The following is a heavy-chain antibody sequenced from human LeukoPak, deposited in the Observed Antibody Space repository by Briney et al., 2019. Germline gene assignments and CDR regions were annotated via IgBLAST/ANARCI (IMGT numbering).Heavy chain of an antibody. CDR3: ATGRQWLAYYYMDV. V-gene: IGHV4-34*01. Sequence: TPSETVSLPCAVYGGSFSGYYWSWIRQPPGKGLEWIGEINHSGSTNYNPSLKSRVTISVDTSKNQFSLKLSSVTAADTAVYYCATGRQWLAYYYMDVWGKGTTVTVSS. D-gene: IGHD6-19*01. CDR1: GGSFSGYY. J-gene: IGHJ6*03. CDR2: INHSGST.